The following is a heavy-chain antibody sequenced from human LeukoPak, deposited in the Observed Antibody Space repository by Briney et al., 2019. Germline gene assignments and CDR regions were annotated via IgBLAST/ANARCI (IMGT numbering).Heavy chain of an antibody. CDR2: ISSSSYI. CDR3: ARDEFYYYYAMDV. J-gene: IGHJ6*02. CDR1: GFTFSSYN. Sequence: GGSLRLSCAASGFTFSSYNMNWVRQAPGKGLEWVSAISSSSYIYYADSVKGRFTISRDNAKNSLYLQMNSLRAEDTAVYYCARDEFYYYYAMDVWGQGTTVTVSS. V-gene: IGHV3-21*01.